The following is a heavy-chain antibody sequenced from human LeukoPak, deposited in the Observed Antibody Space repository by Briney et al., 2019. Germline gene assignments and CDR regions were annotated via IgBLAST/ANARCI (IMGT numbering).Heavy chain of an antibody. V-gene: IGHV1-69*01. D-gene: IGHD2-15*01. CDR3: AKTRGSSWHHDY. CDR2: IIPIFGTA. CDR1: GGTFSSYA. Sequence: ASVKVSCKASGGTFSSYAISWVRQAPGQGLEWMGGIIPIFGTANYAQKFQGRVTITADESTSTAYMELSSLRAEDTAVYYCAKTRGSSWHHDYWGQGTLVTVSS. J-gene: IGHJ4*02.